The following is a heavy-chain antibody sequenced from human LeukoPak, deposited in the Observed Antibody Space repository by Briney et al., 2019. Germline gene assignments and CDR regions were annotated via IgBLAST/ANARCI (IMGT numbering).Heavy chain of an antibody. Sequence: SGGSLRLSCAASGFTFSSYGMHWVRQAPGKGLEWVAFIRYDGSNKYYADSVKGRFTISRDNSKNTLYLQMNSLRAEDTAVYYCRTPLAVAGTIASNWGQGTLVTVSS. V-gene: IGHV3-30*02. CDR1: GFTFSSYG. CDR3: RTPLAVAGTIASN. D-gene: IGHD6-19*01. CDR2: IRYDGSNK. J-gene: IGHJ4*02.